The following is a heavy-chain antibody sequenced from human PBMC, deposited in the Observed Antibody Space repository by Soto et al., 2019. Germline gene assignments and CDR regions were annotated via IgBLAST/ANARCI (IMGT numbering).Heavy chain of an antibody. J-gene: IGHJ4*02. D-gene: IGHD3-3*01. CDR2: VSHTGRT. Sequence: SVTLSRTCTVSGGSISSSSYSWAWIRQPPGKGLGWIGYVSHTGRTSYNPSLKSRVSISMGTSKNQFSLNLDSVAAADTAVYFCARDFAYFDSWGQGTLVTVSS. CDR1: GGSISSSSYS. CDR3: ARDFAYFDS. V-gene: IGHV4-61*05.